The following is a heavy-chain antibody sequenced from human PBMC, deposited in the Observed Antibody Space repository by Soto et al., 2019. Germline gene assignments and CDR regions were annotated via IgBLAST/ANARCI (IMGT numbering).Heavy chain of an antibody. J-gene: IGHJ4*02. Sequence: QVQLQESGPGLVRPSETLSLTCTVSGGSIRSSDYYWTWIRQPPGKGLEWIGYIDYSGSAYYNPSLKSRLTLVVDTSKNQFSLTLRSMPAADTAVYFCARELTGYSYGRGEVYWGQGALVIVSS. V-gene: IGHV4-30-4*01. CDR1: GGSIRSSDYY. CDR2: IDYSGSA. D-gene: IGHD5-18*01. CDR3: ARELTGYSYGRGEVY.